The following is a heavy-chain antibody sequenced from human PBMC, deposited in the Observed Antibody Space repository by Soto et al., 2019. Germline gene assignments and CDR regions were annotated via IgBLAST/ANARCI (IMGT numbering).Heavy chain of an antibody. D-gene: IGHD6-19*01. V-gene: IGHV6-1*01. CDR2: TYYRSNWRH. J-gene: IGHJ4*02. CDR1: GDSVSSNTAA. Sequence: SQTLSLTCAISGDSVSSNTAAWNWIRSSPSRGLEWLGRTYYRSNWRHDYAVSVKSRITVNPDTSKNHFSLQLNSVTPDDTAVCDCARGVAGSGFDLWGQGTLVTVSS. CDR3: ARGVAGSGFDL.